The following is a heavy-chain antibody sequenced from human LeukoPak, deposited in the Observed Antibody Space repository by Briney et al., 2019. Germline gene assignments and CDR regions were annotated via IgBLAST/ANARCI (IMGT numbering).Heavy chain of an antibody. Sequence: GGSLRLSCAASGFTFDDYAMHWVRQAPGKGPEWVSGISWNSGSIGYADSVKGRFTISRDNAKNSLYLQMNSLRAEDMALYYCAGGDIAAAGTMVLRYWGQGTLVTVSS. D-gene: IGHD6-13*01. CDR3: AGGDIAAAGTMVLRY. CDR2: ISWNSGSI. J-gene: IGHJ4*02. CDR1: GFTFDDYA. V-gene: IGHV3-9*03.